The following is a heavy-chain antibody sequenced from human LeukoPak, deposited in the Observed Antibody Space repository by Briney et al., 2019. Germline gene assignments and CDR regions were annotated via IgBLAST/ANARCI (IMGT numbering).Heavy chain of an antibody. Sequence: PSETLSLTCTVSGGSISSYYWSWIRQPPGKGLEWIGYIYYSGSTNYNPSLKSRVTISVDTSKNQFSLKLSSVTAADTAVYYCARDYHESTGYSFDSWGQGSLVSVSS. J-gene: IGHJ4*02. CDR2: IYYSGST. V-gene: IGHV4-59*01. CDR3: ARDYHESTGYSFDS. CDR1: GGSISSYY. D-gene: IGHD3-22*01.